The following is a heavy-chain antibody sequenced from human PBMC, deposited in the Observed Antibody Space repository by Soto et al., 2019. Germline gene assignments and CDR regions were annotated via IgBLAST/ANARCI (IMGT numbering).Heavy chain of an antibody. CDR3: ARSRGSGYYVGEFYY. CDR1: GGSISSGGYY. Sequence: SETLSLTCTVSGGSISSGGYYRSWILHHPGKGLEWIGYVYYSGSTYYNPSLKSRVTISVDTSKNQFSLKLSSVTAADTAVYYCARSRGSGYYVGEFYYWGQGTLVTVSS. D-gene: IGHD3-3*01. V-gene: IGHV4-31*03. J-gene: IGHJ4*02. CDR2: VYYSGST.